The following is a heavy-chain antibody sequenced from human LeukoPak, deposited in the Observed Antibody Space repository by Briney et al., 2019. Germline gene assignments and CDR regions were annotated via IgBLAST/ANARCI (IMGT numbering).Heavy chain of an antibody. V-gene: IGHV1-2*02. Sequence: GASVKVSCKASGYTFTGCYMHWVRQAPGQGLEWMGWINPNSGGTNYAQKFQGRVTMTRDTSISTAYMELSRLRSDDTAVYYCASIAVAGTTSPNWFDLWGQGTLVTVSS. J-gene: IGHJ5*02. CDR3: ASIAVAGTTSPNWFDL. CDR1: GYTFTGCY. D-gene: IGHD6-19*01. CDR2: INPNSGGT.